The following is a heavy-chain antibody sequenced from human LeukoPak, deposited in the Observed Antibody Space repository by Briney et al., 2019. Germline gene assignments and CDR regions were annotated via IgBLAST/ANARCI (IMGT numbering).Heavy chain of an antibody. Sequence: ASVQVSCKASVYTFTGYFMHWVRQAPGQGLEWMGWINPNSGGTKYAQKFQGRVTMTRDKSITTAYMELSRLTSDDTAVYYCARGRGAATTVVTATLDDYWGQGTLVTVS. CDR1: VYTFTGYF. D-gene: IGHD4-23*01. J-gene: IGHJ4*02. CDR2: INPNSGGT. V-gene: IGHV1-2*02. CDR3: ARGRGAATTVVTATLDDY.